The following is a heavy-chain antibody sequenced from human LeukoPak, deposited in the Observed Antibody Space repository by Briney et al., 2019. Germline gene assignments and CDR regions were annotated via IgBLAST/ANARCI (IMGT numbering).Heavy chain of an antibody. Sequence: GGSLRLSCAASGFTFSSYAMHWVRQAPGKGLQYVSAISGNGGSTYYANSVKGRFTISRDNSKNTLYLQMDSLRAEDMAVYYCARGEPYDDYPDSTGYWGQGTQRIVSS. CDR1: GFTFSSYA. CDR2: ISGNGGST. V-gene: IGHV3-64*01. J-gene: IGHJ4*02. CDR3: ARGEPYDDYPDSTGY. D-gene: IGHD3-22*01.